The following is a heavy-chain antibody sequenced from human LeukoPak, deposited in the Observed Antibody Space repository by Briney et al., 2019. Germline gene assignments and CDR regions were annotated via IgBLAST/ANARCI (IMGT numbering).Heavy chain of an antibody. CDR2: IFWTDEK. Sequence: ESGPTLVNPTQTLTLTCTFSGFSLKTREMGVSWIRQPPGKALEWLALIFWTDEKHYSPSLESRLTITKDTSKNQVVLTMTNMDPVDTATYYCAHRPIAGRPFDSWGQGTLVTVSS. CDR1: GFSLKTREMG. V-gene: IGHV2-5*01. J-gene: IGHJ5*01. CDR3: AHRPIAGRPFDS. D-gene: IGHD6-6*01.